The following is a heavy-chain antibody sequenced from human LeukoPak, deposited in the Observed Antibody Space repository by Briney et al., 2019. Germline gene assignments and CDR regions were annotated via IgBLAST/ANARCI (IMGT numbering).Heavy chain of an antibody. CDR2: ISGSGGST. CDR1: GFTFSSYA. CDR3: ARGGERGMIVVVPKDY. V-gene: IGHV3-23*01. D-gene: IGHD3-22*01. J-gene: IGHJ4*02. Sequence: GGSLRLSCAASGFTFSSYAMSWVRQAPGKGLEWVSAISGSGGSTYYADSVKGRFTISRDNSKNTLYLQMNSLRAEDTAVYYCARGGERGMIVVVPKDYWGQGTLVTVSS.